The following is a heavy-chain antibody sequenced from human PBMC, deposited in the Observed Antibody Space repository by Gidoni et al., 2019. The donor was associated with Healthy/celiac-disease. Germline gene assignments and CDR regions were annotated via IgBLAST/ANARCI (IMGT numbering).Heavy chain of an antibody. J-gene: IGHJ6*02. D-gene: IGHD4-17*01. CDR1: GGSISSYY. CDR3: ARHRSTVTSYYYGMDV. Sequence: QVQLQESGPGLVKPSETLSLTFTVSGGSISSYYWSWIRQPPGKGLGWIGYIYYSGSTNYNPSLKSRVTISVDTSKTQFSLKLSSGTAADTAVYYCARHRSTVTSYYYGMDVWGQGTTVTVSS. V-gene: IGHV4-59*08. CDR2: IYYSGST.